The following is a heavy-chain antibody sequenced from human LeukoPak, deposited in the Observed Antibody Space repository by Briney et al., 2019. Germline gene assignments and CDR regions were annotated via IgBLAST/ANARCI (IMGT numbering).Heavy chain of an antibody. CDR1: GYTFTNYG. V-gene: IGHV1-18*01. D-gene: IGHD6-19*01. CDR3: AREGPVAVAGLDY. J-gene: IGHJ4*02. Sequence: ASVKVSCKASGYTFTNYGISWVRQAPGQGLEWVGWFSAYNGNTNYAQNLQDRVTMTTDTSTSAAYMELRSLISDDTAVYYCAREGPVAVAGLDYWGQGTLVTVSS. CDR2: FSAYNGNT.